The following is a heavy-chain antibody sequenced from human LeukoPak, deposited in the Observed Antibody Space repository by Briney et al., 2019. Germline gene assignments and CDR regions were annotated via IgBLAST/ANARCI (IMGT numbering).Heavy chain of an antibody. D-gene: IGHD3-22*01. V-gene: IGHV1-69*05. Sequence: ASVKVSCKASGGTFSSYAISWVRQAPGQGLEWMGRIIPIFGTANYAQKLQGRVTITTDESTSTAYMELSSLRSEDTAVYYCARAGLRSDYYDSSGYYWDYWGQGTLVTVSS. CDR2: IIPIFGTA. J-gene: IGHJ4*02. CDR1: GGTFSSYA. CDR3: ARAGLRSDYYDSSGYYWDY.